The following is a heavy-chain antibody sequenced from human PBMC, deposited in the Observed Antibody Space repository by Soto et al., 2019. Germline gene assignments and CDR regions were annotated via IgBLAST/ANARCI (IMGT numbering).Heavy chain of an antibody. Sequence: SETLSLTCFVSGDSINNTYWWSWVRQAPEKGLEWIGYIYYSGSTNYNPSLKSRVTISVDTSKNQFSLKLSSVTAADTAVYYCARATLGQWLAYWGQGTLVTVSS. D-gene: IGHD6-19*01. V-gene: IGHV4-59*01. CDR3: ARATLGQWLAY. J-gene: IGHJ4*02. CDR1: GDSINNTYW. CDR2: IYYSGST.